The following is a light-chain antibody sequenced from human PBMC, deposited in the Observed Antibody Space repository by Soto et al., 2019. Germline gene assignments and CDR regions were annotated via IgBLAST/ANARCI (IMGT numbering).Light chain of an antibody. J-gene: IGLJ2*01. V-gene: IGLV1-40*01. Sequence: QSVLTQPPSVSGAPGQRVSISCTGSSSNIGAGYDVHWYQQLPGTAHKLLISGNSNRPSGVPDRFSGSKSGTSASLAITGLQAEDEAVYYRQSYDTSLGGYVVFGGGTNLTVL. CDR2: GNS. CDR1: SSNIGAGYD. CDR3: QSYDTSLGGYVV.